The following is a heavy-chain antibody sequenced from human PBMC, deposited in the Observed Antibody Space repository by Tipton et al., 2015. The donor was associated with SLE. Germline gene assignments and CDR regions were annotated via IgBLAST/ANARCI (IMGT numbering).Heavy chain of an antibody. CDR1: GGSFSAYS. J-gene: IGHJ2*01. D-gene: IGHD6-19*01. CDR3: ARGRYSSGFYWYFDL. Sequence: TLSLTCAVYGGSFSAYSWSGIRQPPGKGLEWIGEINHSGSTNYIPSHKSRDTISVDTSKNQFSLKLSSVTAADTAVYYCARGRYSSGFYWYFDLWGRGTLVTVSS. V-gene: IGHV4-34*01. CDR2: INHSGST.